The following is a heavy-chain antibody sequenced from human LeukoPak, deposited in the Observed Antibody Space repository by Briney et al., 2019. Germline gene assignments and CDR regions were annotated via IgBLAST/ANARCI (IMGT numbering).Heavy chain of an antibody. CDR2: IYSSGTT. CDR1: GDSISGSY. J-gene: IGHJ4*02. CDR3: AKKGGSGNLVYFDY. Sequence: SETLSLTCTVSGDSISGSYWSWIRQPPGQGLEYIGYIYSSGTTNYNPSLKSRFTISVDTSRNQLFLKLTSVIAADTAVYFCAKKGGSGNLVYFDYWGQGALVTVSS. V-gene: IGHV4-4*09. D-gene: IGHD3-10*01.